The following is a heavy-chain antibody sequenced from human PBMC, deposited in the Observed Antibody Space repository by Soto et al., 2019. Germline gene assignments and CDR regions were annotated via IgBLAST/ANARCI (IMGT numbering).Heavy chain of an antibody. V-gene: IGHV3-66*01. CDR3: ASRPSDDLWSGGHAFGL. CDR1: GFTVSSNY. CDR2: IYSGGST. Sequence: EVQLVESGGGLVQPGGSLRLSCAASGFTVSSNYMSWVRQAPGKGLEWVSVIYSGGSTYYADSVKGRFTISRDNSKNTLYHQMNSLRAEDTAVYYCASRPSDDLWSGGHAFGLWGQGTMVTVSS. D-gene: IGHD3-3*01. J-gene: IGHJ3*01.